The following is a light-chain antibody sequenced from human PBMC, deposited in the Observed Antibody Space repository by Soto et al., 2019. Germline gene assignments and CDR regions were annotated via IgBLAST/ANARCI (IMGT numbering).Light chain of an antibody. CDR3: QQSFSIPLT. Sequence: DIQLTQSPSSLSASVGDRVTITCRASQSIYDSLHWYHHKPGQAPTVLIYAASSLQNAVPARFGGSGSGTDFTLTISYLQSEDCAIYYCQQSFSIPLTVGGGTKVDIK. V-gene: IGKV1-39*01. CDR2: AAS. J-gene: IGKJ4*01. CDR1: QSIYDS.